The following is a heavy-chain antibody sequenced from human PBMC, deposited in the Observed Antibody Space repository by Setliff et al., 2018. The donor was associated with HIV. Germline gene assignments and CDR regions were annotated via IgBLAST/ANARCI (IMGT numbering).Heavy chain of an antibody. CDR2: MNPGTGNT. CDR3: ARPGLTSGWYVYYFDS. J-gene: IGHJ4*02. Sequence: ASVKVSCKTSGYTFIHYDVNWVRQAPGKGLEWMGWMNPGTGNTGYAEKSQGRVSMTRDTSTNTAYMELRSLRLDDTAVYYCARPGLTSGWYVYYFDSWGQGTLVTVS. CDR1: GYTFIHYD. D-gene: IGHD6-19*01. V-gene: IGHV1-8*02.